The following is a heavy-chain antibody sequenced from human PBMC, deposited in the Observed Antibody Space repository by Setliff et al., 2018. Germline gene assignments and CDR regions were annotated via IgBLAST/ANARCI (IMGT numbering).Heavy chain of an antibody. CDR1: GGSVRSHY. J-gene: IGHJ6*03. CDR3: SRVSGFLYMDV. CDR2: IFYSVDT. D-gene: IGHD3-3*01. Sequence: SETLSLTCTVSGGSVRSHYWSWIRQPPGKELEWIGFIFYSVDTKSNPSLKSRVTMSVDTSKNQFSLKLSSVTAADTAVYYCSRVSGFLYMDVWGKGTPVTVSS. V-gene: IGHV4-59*02.